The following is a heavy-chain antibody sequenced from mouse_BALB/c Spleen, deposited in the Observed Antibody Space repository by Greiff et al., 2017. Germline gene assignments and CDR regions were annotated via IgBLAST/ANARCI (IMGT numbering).Heavy chain of an antibody. Sequence: VKLMESGPGLVAPSQSLSITCTVSGFSLTSYGVHWVRQPPGKGLEGLGVIWAGGSTNYNSALMSRLSISKDNSKSQVFLKMNSLQTDDTAMYYCGGQYGNGAMDYWGQGTSVTVSS. CDR3: GGQYGNGAMDY. D-gene: IGHD2-10*02. V-gene: IGHV2-9*02. J-gene: IGHJ4*01. CDR1: GFSLTSYG. CDR2: IWAGGST.